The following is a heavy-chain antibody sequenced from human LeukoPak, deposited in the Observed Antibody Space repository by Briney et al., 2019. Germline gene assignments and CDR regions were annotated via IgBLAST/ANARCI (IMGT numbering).Heavy chain of an antibody. CDR2: IYYSGST. CDR1: GGSISSSSYY. D-gene: IGHD6-13*01. J-gene: IGHJ5*02. CDR3: ARVQQQLVPWFDP. Sequence: SETLSLTCTVSGGSISSSSYYWGWIRQPPGKGLEWIGSIYYSGSTYYNPSLKSRVTISVDTSKNQFSLKLSSVTAADTAVYYCARVQQQLVPWFDPWGQGTLVTVSS. V-gene: IGHV4-39*07.